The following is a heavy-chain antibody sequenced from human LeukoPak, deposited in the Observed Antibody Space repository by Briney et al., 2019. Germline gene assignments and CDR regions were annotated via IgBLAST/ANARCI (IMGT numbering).Heavy chain of an antibody. Sequence: PGGSLRLSCAASGFTFSSYAMHWVRQAPGKGLEWVAVISYDGSNKYYADSVKGRFTISRDNSKNTLYLQMNSLRAEDTAVYYCAKIAVAGTRLRDYWGQGTLVTVSS. CDR3: AKIAVAGTRLRDY. V-gene: IGHV3-30-3*02. J-gene: IGHJ4*02. CDR1: GFTFSSYA. CDR2: ISYDGSNK. D-gene: IGHD6-19*01.